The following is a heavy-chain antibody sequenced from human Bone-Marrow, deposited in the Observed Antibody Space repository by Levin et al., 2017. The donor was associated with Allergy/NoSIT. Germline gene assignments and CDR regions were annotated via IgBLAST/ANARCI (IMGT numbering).Heavy chain of an antibody. V-gene: IGHV4-59*08. CDR3: ARQSYLDY. J-gene: IGHJ4*02. CDR1: GGSIRSYH. Sequence: PSETLSLTCTVSGGSIRSYHWSWIRQTPGKGLEWIGYIYYSGSTSYNPSLRSRVSISVDMSNNQFSLKLSSVTAADTAVYYCARQSYLDYWGQGTLVTVSS. CDR2: IYYSGST.